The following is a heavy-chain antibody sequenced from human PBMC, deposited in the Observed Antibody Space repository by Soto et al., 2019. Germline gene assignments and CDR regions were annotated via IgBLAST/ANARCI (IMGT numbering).Heavy chain of an antibody. Sequence: PGGSLRLSCAASGFPLSFYSMNWVRQAPGKGLEWISYITSTSSAINYADSVRGRFTISRDNAMRSLFLHMNSLRDEDTAVYYFARDGKGAAYTHGPYYFDYWGQGALVTVSS. CDR3: ARDGKGAAYTHGPYYFDY. J-gene: IGHJ4*02. CDR1: GFPLSFYS. D-gene: IGHD1-1*01. CDR2: ITSTSSAI. V-gene: IGHV3-48*02.